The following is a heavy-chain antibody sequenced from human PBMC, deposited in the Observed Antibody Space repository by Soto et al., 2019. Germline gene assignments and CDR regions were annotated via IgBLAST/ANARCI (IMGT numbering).Heavy chain of an antibody. CDR1: GGSISSYY. J-gene: IGHJ5*02. D-gene: IGHD3-3*01. CDR3: ARRAPGIFGVSSGWFDP. Sequence: SETLSLTCTVSGGSISSYYWSWIRQPPGKGLEWIGYIYYSGSTNYNPSLKSRVTISVDTSKNQFSLKLSSVTAADTAVYYCARRAPGIFGVSSGWFDPWGQGTLVTVSS. V-gene: IGHV4-59*01. CDR2: IYYSGST.